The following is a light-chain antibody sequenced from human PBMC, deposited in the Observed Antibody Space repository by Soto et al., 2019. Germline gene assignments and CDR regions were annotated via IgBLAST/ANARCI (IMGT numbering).Light chain of an antibody. Sequence: IVLTQSPGTLSLSPGERATLSCRASQTITNNYLAWYQQKPGQPPRLLIYGASTRATGVPERFSGSGSGTDFTLTIFRLEPEDSAVYYCQQYGSSRLTFGGGTKVEIK. CDR1: QTITNNY. CDR2: GAS. CDR3: QQYGSSRLT. V-gene: IGKV3-20*01. J-gene: IGKJ4*01.